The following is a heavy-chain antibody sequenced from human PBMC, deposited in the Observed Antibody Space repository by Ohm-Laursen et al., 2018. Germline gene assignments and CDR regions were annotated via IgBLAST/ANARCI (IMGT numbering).Heavy chain of an antibody. V-gene: IGHV3-48*04. D-gene: IGHD2-2*01. CDR2: ISSGSLSI. CDR3: ARELGIPVTPIDY. CDR1: GFTFSSYG. J-gene: IGHJ4*02. Sequence: GSLRLSCAASGFTFSSYGMHWVRQAPGKGLEWVSYISSGSLSIYYADSVKGRFTISRDNAKNSLYLQMNGLRAEDTAVYYCARELGIPVTPIDYWGQGTLVTVSS.